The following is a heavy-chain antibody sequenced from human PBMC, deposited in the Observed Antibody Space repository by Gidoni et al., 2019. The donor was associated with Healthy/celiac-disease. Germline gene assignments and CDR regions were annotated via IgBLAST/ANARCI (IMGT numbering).Heavy chain of an antibody. V-gene: IGHV3-30*04. Sequence: QVQLVESGGGVVQPGRALRLSCAASGFPFRSYAMHWVRQAPGKGLEWVAVISYDGSNKYYADSMKGRFTISRDNSKNTLYLQMNSLRAEDTAVYYCARDHSPGIDYSIPFDYWGQGTLVTVSS. J-gene: IGHJ4*02. CDR3: ARDHSPGIDYSIPFDY. CDR2: ISYDGSNK. CDR1: GFPFRSYA. D-gene: IGHD4-4*01.